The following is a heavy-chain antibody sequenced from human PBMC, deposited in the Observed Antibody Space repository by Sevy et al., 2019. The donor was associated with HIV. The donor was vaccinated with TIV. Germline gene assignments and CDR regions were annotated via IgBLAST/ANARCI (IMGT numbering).Heavy chain of an antibody. J-gene: IGHJ5*01. CDR1: GYTFTGYY. Sequence: ASVKVSCKASGYTFTGYYIYWVRQAPGQGLEWMGWINPNSGGTNYALKFQGRVTMTTDTSMNTAYMELSRLRSDDTAVYYCARDAQLWSYNWLDTWGHGTLVTVSS. CDR2: INPNSGGT. D-gene: IGHD5-18*01. CDR3: ARDAQLWSYNWLDT. V-gene: IGHV1-2*02.